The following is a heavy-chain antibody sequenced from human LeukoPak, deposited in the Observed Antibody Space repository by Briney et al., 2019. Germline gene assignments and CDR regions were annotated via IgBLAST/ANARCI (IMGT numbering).Heavy chain of an antibody. CDR1: GYTFTGYY. J-gene: IGHJ4*02. CDR3: VRGGEMATMWYHFDY. D-gene: IGHD5-24*01. Sequence: GASGKVSCKASGYTFTGYYMHGVRQAPGQGLEWMGWINPNSGDTNCAQKFQGRVTMTRDTSISTAYMELSWLRSDDTAVYYCVRGGEMATMWYHFDYWGQGTLVTVSS. V-gene: IGHV1-2*02. CDR2: INPNSGDT.